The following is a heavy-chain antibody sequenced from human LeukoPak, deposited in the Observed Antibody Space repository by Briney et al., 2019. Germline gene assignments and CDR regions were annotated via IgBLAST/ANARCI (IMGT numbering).Heavy chain of an antibody. Sequence: GESLKISRTGSGYSFTSYWISWVRQMPGKGLEWMGRIDPSDSYTNYSPSLQGHVTISADKSISTAYLQWSSLKASDTAMYYCARRGGSGYGYFGMDVWGQGTTVTVSS. V-gene: IGHV5-10-1*01. CDR1: GYSFTSYW. J-gene: IGHJ6*02. CDR2: IDPSDSYT. D-gene: IGHD3-22*01. CDR3: ARRGGSGYGYFGMDV.